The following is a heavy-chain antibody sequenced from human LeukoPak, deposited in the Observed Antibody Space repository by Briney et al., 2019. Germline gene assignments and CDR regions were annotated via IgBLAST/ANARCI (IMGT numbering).Heavy chain of an antibody. CDR3: AKLTGGSNGYYPFEY. V-gene: IGHV3-23*01. D-gene: IGHD3-22*01. CDR1: GFPFRSYA. J-gene: IGHJ4*02. Sequence: GGSLTLPCALSGFPFRSYAMSWVRQPPGKGLEWVSDISGSGGSTYFAVSVKGRFTTSRDNSNNTLYLQMNSLRAEGTAVYYCAKLTGGSNGYYPFEYWGEGALVTVSS. CDR2: ISGSGGST.